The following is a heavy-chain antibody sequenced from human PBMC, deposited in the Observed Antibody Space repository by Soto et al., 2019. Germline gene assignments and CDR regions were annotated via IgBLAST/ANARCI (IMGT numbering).Heavy chain of an antibody. D-gene: IGHD3-22*01. J-gene: IGHJ4*02. CDR3: ARGASSESSGLFF. V-gene: IGHV4-31*03. Sequence: SETLSLTCSVSGGSIDNGGFYWAWIRQHPGKGLEWIGYIYSSGTTNYNPSLRSRLTISTDTSNNQFAMSLTSVTAADTAVYYCARGASSESSGLFFWGQGILVTVYS. CDR2: IYSSGTT. CDR1: GGSIDNGGFY.